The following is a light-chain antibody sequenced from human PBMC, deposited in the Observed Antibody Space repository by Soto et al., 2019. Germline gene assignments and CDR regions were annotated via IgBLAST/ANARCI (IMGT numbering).Light chain of an antibody. Sequence: QSALTQPASVSGSPGQSITISCIGTSSDVGGYNYVSWYQHHPGKAPKLKIYDVNNRPSGVSNRFSGSKSGNTASLTISGLQAEDEADYYCSSYTGSSTLLVFGGGTKVTVL. V-gene: IGLV2-14*03. CDR2: DVN. CDR3: SSYTGSSTLLV. CDR1: SSDVGGYNY. J-gene: IGLJ2*01.